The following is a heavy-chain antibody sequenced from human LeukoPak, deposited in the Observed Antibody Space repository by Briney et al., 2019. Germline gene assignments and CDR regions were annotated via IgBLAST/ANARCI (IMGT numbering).Heavy chain of an antibody. V-gene: IGHV5-10-1*01. CDR3: GVGGYGDYVGNYFDY. CDR2: IDPSDSYT. J-gene: IGHJ4*02. Sequence: PGESLKISCKGSGYSFTSYWISWVRQMPGKGLEWMGRIDPSDSYTNYSPSFQGHVTISADKSIGTAYLQWSSLKASDTAMYYCGVGGYGDYVGNYFDYWGQGTLVTVSS. CDR1: GYSFTSYW. D-gene: IGHD4-17*01.